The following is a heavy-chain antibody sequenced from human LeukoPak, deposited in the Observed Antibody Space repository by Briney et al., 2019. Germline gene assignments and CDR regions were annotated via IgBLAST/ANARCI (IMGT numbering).Heavy chain of an antibody. V-gene: IGHV4-4*07. D-gene: IGHD7-27*01. CDR1: GGSISSYY. Sequence: SETLSLTCTVSGGSISSYYWSWIRQPAGKGLEWIGRIYTSGSTNYNPSLKSRVTMSVDTSKNQFSLKLSSVTAADTAVYYCASSRRMNWGYYFDNWGQGTLVTVSS. CDR3: ASSRRMNWGYYFDN. CDR2: IYTSGST. J-gene: IGHJ4*02.